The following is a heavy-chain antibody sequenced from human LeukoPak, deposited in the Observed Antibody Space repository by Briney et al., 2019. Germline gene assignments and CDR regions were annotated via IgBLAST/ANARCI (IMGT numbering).Heavy chain of an antibody. CDR1: GLTFSSYA. CDR3: AKDPRYCSGGSCDSPGP. J-gene: IGHJ5*02. Sequence: PGGSLRLSCAASGLTFSSYAMSWVRQAPGKGLEWVSAISGSGDSTYYADSVKGRFTISRDNSKNTLYLQMNSLRAEDTAVYYCAKDPRYCSGGSCDSPGPWGQGTLVTVSS. D-gene: IGHD2-15*01. V-gene: IGHV3-23*01. CDR2: ISGSGDST.